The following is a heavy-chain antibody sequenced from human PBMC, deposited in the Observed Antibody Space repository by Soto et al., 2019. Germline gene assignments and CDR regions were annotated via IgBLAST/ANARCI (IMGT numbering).Heavy chain of an antibody. J-gene: IGHJ4*02. CDR1: GGSISSYY. CDR3: AALGCCSGGRCYGLVY. D-gene: IGHD2-15*01. Sequence: QVQLQESGPGLVKPSETLSLTCTVSGGSISSYYWSWIRQPPGKGLEWIGYIYYSGSTNYNPSLKLRVTISLDTSKNPLSMKLSPETAADTAVYYGAALGCCSGGRCYGLVYWGQGTLLTVSS. CDR2: IYYSGST. V-gene: IGHV4-59*08.